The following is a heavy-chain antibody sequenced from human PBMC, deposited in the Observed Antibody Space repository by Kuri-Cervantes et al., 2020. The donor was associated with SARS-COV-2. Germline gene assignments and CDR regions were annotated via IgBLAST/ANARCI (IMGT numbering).Heavy chain of an antibody. D-gene: IGHD3-10*02. V-gene: IGHV3-30-3*01. J-gene: IGHJ4*02. CDR1: GFTFSSYA. CDR2: ISYDGSNK. Sequence: GGSLRLSCAASGFTFSSYAMHWVRQAPGKGLEWVAVISYDGSNKYYADSVKGRFTISRDNSKNTLYLQMNSLRAEDTAVYYCAKVFGVGSNINYFDYWGQGTVVTVSS. CDR3: AKVFGVGSNINYFDY.